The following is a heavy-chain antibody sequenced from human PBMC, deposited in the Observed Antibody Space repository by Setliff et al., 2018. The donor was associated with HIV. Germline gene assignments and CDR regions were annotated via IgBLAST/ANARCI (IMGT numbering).Heavy chain of an antibody. CDR2: ISSSGTTT. CDR1: GFIFSDYF. D-gene: IGHD5-12*01. Sequence: PGGSLRLSCAGSDSGDSGFIFSDYFMTWVRQAPGKGLEWLCYISSSGTTTYYGDSVKGRFTISRDNAKNSVHLQMNSLRAEDTAIYYCARDWRSGYDLNFDYWGQGTLVTVSS. V-gene: IGHV3-11*04. J-gene: IGHJ4*02. CDR3: ARDWRSGYDLNFDY.